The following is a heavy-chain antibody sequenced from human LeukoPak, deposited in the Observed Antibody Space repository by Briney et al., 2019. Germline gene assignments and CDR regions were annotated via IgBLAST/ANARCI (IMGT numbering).Heavy chain of an antibody. J-gene: IGHJ5*02. Sequence: SETLSLTCTVSGGSISSYYWNWIRQPPGKGLEWVGYIHYSGNTNCNPSLKNRVTISVDTSKNQFSLKLTSVTAEDTAVYYCARDQDADSGIWFDPWGQGTLVTVSS. CDR1: GGSISSYY. CDR2: IHYSGNT. CDR3: ARDQDADSGIWFDP. D-gene: IGHD4-17*01. V-gene: IGHV4-59*01.